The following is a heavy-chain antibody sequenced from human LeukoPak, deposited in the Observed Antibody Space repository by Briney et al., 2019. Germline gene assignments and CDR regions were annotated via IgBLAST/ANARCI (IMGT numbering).Heavy chain of an antibody. D-gene: IGHD5-24*01. CDR2: ISGSGGST. CDR3: AKDSREVASPVIASWASYFQH. J-gene: IGHJ1*01. Sequence: PGGSLRLSCAASGFTFSSYAMSWVRQAPGKGLEWVSAISGSGGSTYYADSVKGRFTISRDNSKNTLYLQMNSMRAEDTAVYYCAKDSREVASPVIASWASYFQHWGQGTLVTVSS. V-gene: IGHV3-23*01. CDR1: GFTFSSYA.